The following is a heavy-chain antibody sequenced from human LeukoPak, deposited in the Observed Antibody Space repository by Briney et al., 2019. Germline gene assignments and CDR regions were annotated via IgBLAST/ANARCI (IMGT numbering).Heavy chain of an antibody. D-gene: IGHD4-17*01. CDR2: IYYSGST. V-gene: IGHV4-30-4*01. J-gene: IGHJ3*02. Sequence: PSQTLSLTCTVSGGSISSGDYYWSWIRQPPGKGLEWIGYIYYSGSTYYNPSLKSRVTISADTSKNQFSLKLSSVTAADTAVYYCARSRPTPRPSAFDIWGQGTMVTVSS. CDR1: GGSISSGDYY. CDR3: ARSRPTPRPSAFDI.